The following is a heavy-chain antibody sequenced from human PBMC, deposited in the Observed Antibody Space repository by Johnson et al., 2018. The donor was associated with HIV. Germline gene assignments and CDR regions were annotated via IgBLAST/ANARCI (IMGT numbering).Heavy chain of an antibody. Sequence: QVRLVESGGGVVQPGGSLRLSCAASGFAFSNYGLHWVRQSPGRGLEWVAFIRYDESDKYYADSVKGRFTMSRDNSKNTVYLQMNSLRVEDTAVYYCTKDGQPYYNFWSASPDVFDIWGQGTMVSVSS. CDR2: IRYDESDK. CDR3: TKDGQPYYNFWSASPDVFDI. D-gene: IGHD3-3*01. V-gene: IGHV3-30*02. J-gene: IGHJ3*02. CDR1: GFAFSNYG.